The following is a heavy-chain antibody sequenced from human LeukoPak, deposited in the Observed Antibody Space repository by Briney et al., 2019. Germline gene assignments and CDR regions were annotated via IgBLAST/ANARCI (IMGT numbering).Heavy chain of an antibody. Sequence: SETLSLTWTVSGGSISSGGYHWSWIRQHPGKGLEWIGYIYYSGSTYYNPSLKSRVTISVDASKNQFSLKLSSVTAADTAVYYCARDFPSRDGYNYWFDPWGQGTLVTVSS. CDR2: IYYSGST. J-gene: IGHJ5*02. CDR3: ARDFPSRDGYNYWFDP. CDR1: GGSISSGGYH. D-gene: IGHD5-24*01. V-gene: IGHV4-31*02.